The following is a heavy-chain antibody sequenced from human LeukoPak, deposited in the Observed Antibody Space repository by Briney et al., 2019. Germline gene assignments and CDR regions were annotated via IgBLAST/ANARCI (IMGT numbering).Heavy chain of an antibody. J-gene: IGHJ5*02. D-gene: IGHD6-13*01. V-gene: IGHV1-8*03. CDR1: GYTFTSYD. CDR3: ARGKYSSSWYDP. CDR2: MNPNSGNT. Sequence: ASVKVSCKASGYTFTSYDINWVRQATGQGLEWMGRMNPNSGNTGYAQKFQGRVTITRNTSISTAYMELSSLRSEDTAVYYCARGKYSSSWYDPWGQGTLVTVSS.